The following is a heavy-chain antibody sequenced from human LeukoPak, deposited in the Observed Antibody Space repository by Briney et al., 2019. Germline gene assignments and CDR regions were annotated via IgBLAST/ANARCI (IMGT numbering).Heavy chain of an antibody. J-gene: IGHJ4*02. Sequence: PGGSLRLSCAASGFTVSSNYMSWVRQAPGKGLEWVSVIYSGGSTYYADSVKGRFTISRDNSKNTLYLQMNSLRAEDTAVYYCARVAFRGGGPLFDYWGQGTLVTVSS. D-gene: IGHD3-16*01. CDR3: ARVAFRGGGPLFDY. CDR2: IYSGGST. CDR1: GFTVSSNY. V-gene: IGHV3-66*01.